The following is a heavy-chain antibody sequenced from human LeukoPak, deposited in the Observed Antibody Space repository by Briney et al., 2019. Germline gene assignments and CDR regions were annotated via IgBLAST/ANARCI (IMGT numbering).Heavy chain of an antibody. CDR3: ARGAPSGGSRIPYYFDS. CDR1: GFRFNVYA. J-gene: IGHJ4*02. V-gene: IGHV3-48*04. CDR2: TSTTSTTI. D-gene: IGHD2-15*01. Sequence: GGSLRLSCAASGFRFNVYAMNWVRQAPGKGLEWLSYTSTTSTTIYYADSVKGRFTVSRNGDKNLLFPQMNSLRAEDTALYYCARGAPSGGSRIPYYFDSWGQGTLVTVAS.